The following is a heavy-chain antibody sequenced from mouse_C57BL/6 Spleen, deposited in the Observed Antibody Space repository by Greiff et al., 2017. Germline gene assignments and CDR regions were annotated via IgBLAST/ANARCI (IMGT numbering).Heavy chain of an antibody. Sequence: EVQVVESGPGLVKPSQSLSLTCSVTGYSITSGYYWNWIRQFPGNKLEWMGYISYDGSNNYNPSLKNRISITRDTSKNQFFLKLNSVTTEDTATYYCAGEGGNYLYFDVWGTGTTVTVAS. CDR3: AGEGGNYLYFDV. D-gene: IGHD2-1*01. CDR1: GYSITSGYY. CDR2: ISYDGSN. J-gene: IGHJ1*03. V-gene: IGHV3-6*01.